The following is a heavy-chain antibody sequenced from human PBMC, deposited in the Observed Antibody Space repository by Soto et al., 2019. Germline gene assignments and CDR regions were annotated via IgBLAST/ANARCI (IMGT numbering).Heavy chain of an antibody. D-gene: IGHD5-12*01. V-gene: IGHV4-34*01. J-gene: IGHJ6*02. Sequence: QVQLQQWGAGLLKPSETLSLTCAVYGGSFSGYYWSWIRQPPGKGLEWIGEINHSGSTNYNPSLKSRVTISXVTXKXQFSLKLSSVTAADTAVYYCARIVATIPNYYYGMDVWGQGTTVTVSS. CDR1: GGSFSGYY. CDR3: ARIVATIPNYYYGMDV. CDR2: INHSGST.